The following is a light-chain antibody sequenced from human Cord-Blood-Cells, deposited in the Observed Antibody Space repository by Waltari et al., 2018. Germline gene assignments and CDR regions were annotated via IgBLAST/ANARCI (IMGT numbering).Light chain of an antibody. Sequence: DIQMTQSPSSLSASVGDRVTITCRASQSISSYVNWYQQKPGKAPKLLIYAASSLQSGLPTRFSGSGSGTDFTLTISSLQPEDVATYYCQQSYSTPFTFGPGTKVDIK. CDR2: AAS. CDR1: QSISSY. V-gene: IGKV1-39*01. CDR3: QQSYSTPFT. J-gene: IGKJ3*01.